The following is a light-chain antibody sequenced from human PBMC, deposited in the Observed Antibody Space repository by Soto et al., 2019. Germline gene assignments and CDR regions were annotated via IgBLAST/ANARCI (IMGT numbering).Light chain of an antibody. J-gene: IGKJ4*01. CDR1: QSISSW. CDR2: KAS. Sequence: DIQMTQSPSTLSASVGDRVTITCRASQSISSWLAWYQQKPGKAPKVLIYKASSLESGVPSRFSGRGSWTEFTLTISSLQPDDFATYYCQQYNSYPRTFGGGTKVEIK. V-gene: IGKV1-5*03. CDR3: QQYNSYPRT.